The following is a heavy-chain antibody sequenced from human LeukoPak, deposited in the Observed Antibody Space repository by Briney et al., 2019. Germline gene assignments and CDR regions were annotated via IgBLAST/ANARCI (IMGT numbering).Heavy chain of an antibody. CDR1: GFTFSTYV. J-gene: IGHJ6*04. CDR3: AKGPRSSWYHYGMDV. Sequence: GGSLRLSCAASGFTFSTYVMTWVRQAPGKGLEWVSVISGRGDYTYYADSMKGRFTISRDNSKNSLFLQMNSLRAEATAVYYCAKGPRSSWYHYGMDVWGKGTTVTVSS. D-gene: IGHD6-13*01. V-gene: IGHV3-23*01. CDR2: ISGRGDYT.